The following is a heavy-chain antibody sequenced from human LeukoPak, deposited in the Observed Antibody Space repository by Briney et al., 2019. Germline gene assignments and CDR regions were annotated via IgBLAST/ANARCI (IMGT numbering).Heavy chain of an antibody. J-gene: IGHJ5*02. CDR1: GYTFTNYD. D-gene: IGHD2-2*01. Sequence: ASVKVSCKASGYTFTNYDINWVRQATGQGLEWMGWMNPNSGNTGYTQKFQGRVTITRNTSISTAYMELSSLRSEDTALYYCARTLLYCSTTSCYHSWFDPWGQGTLVTVSS. CDR2: MNPNSGNT. V-gene: IGHV1-8*03. CDR3: ARTLLYCSTTSCYHSWFDP.